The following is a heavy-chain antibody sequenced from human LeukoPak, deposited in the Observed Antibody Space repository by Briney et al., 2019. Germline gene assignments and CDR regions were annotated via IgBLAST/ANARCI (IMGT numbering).Heavy chain of an antibody. J-gene: IGHJ5*02. CDR2: INPKSGGT. D-gene: IGHD3-9*01. CDR3: ARGGRLRYFDWLLEGDWFDP. CDR1: GYTFTGYY. V-gene: IGHV1-2*02. Sequence: ASVKVSCKASGYTFTGYYMHWVRQAPGQGLEWMGWINPKSGGTNYAQKFQGRVTMTRDTSISTVYMELSRLRSDDTAVYYCARGGRLRYFDWLLEGDWFDPWGQGTLVTVSS.